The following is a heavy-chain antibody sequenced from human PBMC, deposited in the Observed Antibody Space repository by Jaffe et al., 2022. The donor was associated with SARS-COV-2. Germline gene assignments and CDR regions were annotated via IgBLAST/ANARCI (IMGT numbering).Heavy chain of an antibody. CDR3: AKGDEADGGIFDY. V-gene: IGHV3-23*04. Sequence: EVQMVESGGGLVQPGGSLRLSCAASGFTFSSYTMTWVRQAPGKGLEWVSGISATGYNTYYADSVKGRFTISRDNSKNTLHLQMNRLRGEDTASYYCAKGDEADGGIFDYWGRGTLVTVSS. CDR1: GFTFSSYT. D-gene: IGHD3-16*01. CDR2: ISATGYNT. J-gene: IGHJ4*02.